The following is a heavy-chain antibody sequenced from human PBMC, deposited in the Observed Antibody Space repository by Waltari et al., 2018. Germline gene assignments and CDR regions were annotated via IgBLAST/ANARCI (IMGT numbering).Heavy chain of an antibody. Sequence: QVQLVQSGAEVKKPGSSVKVSCKASGGTFSSYAISWVRRAPGQGLEWMGGIIPIFGTANYAQKFQGRVTITADESTSTAYMELSSLRSEDTALYYCARAFSGYSYDFDYWGQGTLVTVSS. CDR2: IIPIFGTA. V-gene: IGHV1-69*13. CDR1: GGTFSSYA. CDR3: ARAFSGYSYDFDY. J-gene: IGHJ4*02. D-gene: IGHD3-22*01.